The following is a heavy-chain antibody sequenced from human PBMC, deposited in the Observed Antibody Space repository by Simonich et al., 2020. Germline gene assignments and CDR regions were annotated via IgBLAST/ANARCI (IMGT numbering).Heavy chain of an antibody. CDR2: IKQDGSEK. D-gene: IGHD3-10*01. V-gene: IGHV3-7*01. Sequence: EVQLVESGGGLVQPGGSLRLSCAASGFTFSSYWISWVRQAPGKGLEWVANIKQDGSEKYNVDSVKGRFTISRDNAKNSLYLQMNSLRAEDTAVYYCARDREVYGSGSYYNYWGQGTLVTVSS. CDR3: ARDREVYGSGSYYNY. CDR1: GFTFSSYW. J-gene: IGHJ4*02.